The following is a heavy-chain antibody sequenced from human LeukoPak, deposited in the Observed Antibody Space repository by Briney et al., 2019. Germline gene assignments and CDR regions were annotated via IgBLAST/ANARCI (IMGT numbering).Heavy chain of an antibody. CDR3: ARKRGSSGYPFDY. CDR1: GFSFSSYS. D-gene: IGHD3-22*01. J-gene: IGHJ4*02. Sequence: GGSLRLSXAASGFSFSSYSMNWVCQAPGMGLEWVSYISSDSSVMHYGDAVKGRFAISRDNAKNSLYLQMNSLRAEDTAVYYCARKRGSSGYPFDYWGQGTLVTVSS. V-gene: IGHV3-48*01. CDR2: ISSDSSVM.